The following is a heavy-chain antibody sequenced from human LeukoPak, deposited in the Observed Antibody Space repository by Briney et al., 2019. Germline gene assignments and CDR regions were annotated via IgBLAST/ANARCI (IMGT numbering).Heavy chain of an antibody. J-gene: IGHJ4*02. CDR2: IYHSGST. D-gene: IGHD5-18*01. V-gene: IGHV4-39*07. Sequence: SETLSLTCTVSGGSISSSSYYWGWIRQPPGKGLEWIGEIYHSGSTNYNPSLKSRVTISVDKSKNQFSLKLSSVTAADTAVYYCARDDFVDTAMVRFYYWGQGTLVTVSS. CDR1: GGSISSSSYY. CDR3: ARDDFVDTAMVRFYY.